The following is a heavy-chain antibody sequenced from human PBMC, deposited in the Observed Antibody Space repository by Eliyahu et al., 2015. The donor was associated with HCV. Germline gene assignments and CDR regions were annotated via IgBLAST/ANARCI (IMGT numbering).Heavy chain of an antibody. CDR1: GFSFSSYA. D-gene: IGHD1-26*01. CDR3: ARRVGATRGFDY. J-gene: IGHJ4*02. V-gene: IGHV3-23*01. Sequence: EVQLLESGGGLVQPGGSLRLSXAASGFSFSSYAMSWVRQAPGKGLEWVSSIRSGGSTTYYADSVKGRFTISRDNSKNTLYLQMNSLRAEDTAVYYCARRVGATRGFDYWGQGTLVTVSS. CDR2: IRSGGSTT.